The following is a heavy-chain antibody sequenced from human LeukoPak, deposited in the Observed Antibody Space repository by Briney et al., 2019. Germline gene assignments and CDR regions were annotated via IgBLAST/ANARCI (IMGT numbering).Heavy chain of an antibody. V-gene: IGHV3-74*01. CDR2: INGDGRNI. J-gene: IGHJ6*02. D-gene: IGHD3-10*01. CDR1: GFTFSSYW. Sequence: GGSLRLSCVASGFTFSSYWMHWVRQDPRKGLVWVSRINGDGRNINYADSVRGRFTISRDNAKNSLYLQMNSLRAEDTALYYCAKDMRNSGRKYGMDVWGQGTTVTVSS. CDR3: AKDMRNSGRKYGMDV.